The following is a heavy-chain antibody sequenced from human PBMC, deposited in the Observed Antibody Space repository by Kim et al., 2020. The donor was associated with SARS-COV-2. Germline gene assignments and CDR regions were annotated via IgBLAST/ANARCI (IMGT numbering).Heavy chain of an antibody. D-gene: IGHD6-13*01. V-gene: IGHV3-30*18. CDR2: ISYDGSNK. J-gene: IGHJ4*02. Sequence: GGSLRLSCAASGFTFSSYGMHWVRQAPGKGLEWVAVISYDGSNKYYADSVKGRFTISRDNSKNTLYLQMNSLRAEDTAVYYCAKVGAAAAGYPFDYWGQG. CDR1: GFTFSSYG. CDR3: AKVGAAAAGYPFDY.